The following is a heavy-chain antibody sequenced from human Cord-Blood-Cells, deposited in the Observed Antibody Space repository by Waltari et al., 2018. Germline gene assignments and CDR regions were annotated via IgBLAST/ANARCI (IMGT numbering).Heavy chain of an antibody. J-gene: IGHJ5*02. CDR2: IYHSGRA. D-gene: IGHD6-13*01. CDR3: ANSGSWYGPNWFDP. CDR1: GGSISSSNW. Sequence: QVQLQESGPGLVKPSGTLSLTCAVSGGSISSSNWWSWVRQPPGKGLEGIGEIYHSGRANYNPSLKSRVTISVDKSKNQFSLKLSSVTAADTAVYYCANSGSWYGPNWFDPWGQGTLVTVSS. V-gene: IGHV4-4*02.